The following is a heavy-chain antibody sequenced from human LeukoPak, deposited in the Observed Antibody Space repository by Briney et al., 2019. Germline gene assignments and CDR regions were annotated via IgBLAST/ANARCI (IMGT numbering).Heavy chain of an antibody. CDR2: IYSGGST. V-gene: IGHV3-53*01. D-gene: IGHD3-22*01. CDR1: GFTVSSNY. Sequence: PGGSLRLSCAASGFTVSSNYMSWVRQAPGKGLEWVSVIYSGGSTYYADSVKGRFTISRDNSKNTLYLQMNSLRAEDTAVYYCAREDYYDSSGFGGGYWGQGTLATVSS. J-gene: IGHJ4*02. CDR3: AREDYYDSSGFGGGY.